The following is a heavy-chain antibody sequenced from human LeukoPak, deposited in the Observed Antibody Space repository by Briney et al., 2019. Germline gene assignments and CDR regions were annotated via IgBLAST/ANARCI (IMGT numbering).Heavy chain of an antibody. Sequence: GGSLRLSCAASGFNVTTNYMSWVRLAPGKGLEWVSVIYSGGTTYYADSVKGRFTISRDISKNTLSLQMNSLRAEDTAVYYCARGRRDGYNLGYWGQGTLVTVSS. D-gene: IGHD5-24*01. CDR1: GFNVTTNY. J-gene: IGHJ4*02. V-gene: IGHV3-53*01. CDR3: ARGRRDGYNLGY. CDR2: IYSGGTT.